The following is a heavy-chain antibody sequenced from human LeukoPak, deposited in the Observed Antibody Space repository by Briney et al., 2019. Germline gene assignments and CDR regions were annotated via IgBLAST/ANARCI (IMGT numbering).Heavy chain of an antibody. V-gene: IGHV5-51*01. CDR3: ASLTYYYDSSGYVFGAFDI. CDR1: GYSFTSYW. Sequence: GESLKISCKGSGYSFTSYWIGWVRQMPGKGLEWMGIIYPGDSDTRYSPSFQGQVTISADKSISTAYLQWSSLKASDTAMYYCASLTYYYDSSGYVFGAFDIWGQGTMVTVSS. J-gene: IGHJ3*02. CDR2: IYPGDSDT. D-gene: IGHD3-22*01.